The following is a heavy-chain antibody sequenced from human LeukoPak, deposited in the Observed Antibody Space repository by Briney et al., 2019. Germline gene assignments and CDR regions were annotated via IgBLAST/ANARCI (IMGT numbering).Heavy chain of an antibody. D-gene: IGHD3-22*01. V-gene: IGHV4-31*03. CDR3: ARVNYYDSSGAFDI. CDR1: GGSISSGGYY. Sequence: SETLSLTCTVSGGSISSGGYYWCWIRQHPGKGLEWIGYIYYSGSTYYNPSLKSRVTISVDTSKNQFSLKLSSVTAADTAVYYCARVNYYDSSGAFDIWGQGTMVTVSS. J-gene: IGHJ3*02. CDR2: IYYSGST.